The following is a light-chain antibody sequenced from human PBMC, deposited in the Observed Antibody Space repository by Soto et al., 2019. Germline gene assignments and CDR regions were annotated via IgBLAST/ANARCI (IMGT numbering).Light chain of an antibody. CDR1: QTLSNW. J-gene: IGKJ2*01. CDR3: QQSYKTPHT. Sequence: IQMTQSPSALSASVGDRVTITCRASQTLSNWLAWYQQEPGKAPKLLIFDACSLQSGVPSRFSGSGFGTEFTLTISSLQPDDFGTYYCQQSYKTPHTLGQGTKLETK. V-gene: IGKV1-5*01. CDR2: DAC.